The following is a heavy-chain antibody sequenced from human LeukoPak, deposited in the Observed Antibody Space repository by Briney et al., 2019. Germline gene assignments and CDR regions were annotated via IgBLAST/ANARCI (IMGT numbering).Heavy chain of an antibody. CDR3: ARIRGGNNYHVDY. J-gene: IGHJ4*02. D-gene: IGHD1-26*01. Sequence: ASVKVSCKASGYTFIDYYMHWVRQAPGQGLEWMGWINPYSGGTNYAQNFQGRVTMTRDTSISTGYMELSRLGSDDTAVYYCARIRGGNNYHVDYWGQGTLVTVSS. CDR1: GYTFIDYY. V-gene: IGHV1-2*02. CDR2: INPYSGGT.